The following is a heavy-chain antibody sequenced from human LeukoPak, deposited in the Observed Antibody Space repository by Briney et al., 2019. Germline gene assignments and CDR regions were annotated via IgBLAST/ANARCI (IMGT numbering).Heavy chain of an antibody. D-gene: IGHD2-2*01. CDR2: ISTYNGNT. Sequence: ASVKVSCKASGYTFTSFGLSCVRQAPGQGLEWMGWISTYNGNTNYPQRLQGRVTMTTDTSTSTAYMELRSLRSDDTAVYFCARDLAAVPAAYGMDVWGQGTAVTVSS. J-gene: IGHJ6*02. CDR1: GYTFTSFG. CDR3: ARDLAAVPAAYGMDV. V-gene: IGHV1-18*01.